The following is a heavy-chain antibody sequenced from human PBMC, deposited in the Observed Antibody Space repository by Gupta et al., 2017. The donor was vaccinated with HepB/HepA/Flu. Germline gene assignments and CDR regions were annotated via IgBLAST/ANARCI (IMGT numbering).Heavy chain of an antibody. CDR2: TYYSGST. CDR1: GGSIGSGDYY. CDR3: ARYPSWNYGWFDP. D-gene: IGHD1-7*01. V-gene: IGHV4-30-4*01. J-gene: IGHJ5*02. Sequence: QVQLQESVPGLVKPSQTLSLTCTVSGGSIGSGDYYWSWIRQPPGKGLEWIGNTYYSGSTSYNPSLKSRVTISIDTSKNQFSLRLTSVTAADTAVYYCARYPSWNYGWFDPWGQGTLVTVSS.